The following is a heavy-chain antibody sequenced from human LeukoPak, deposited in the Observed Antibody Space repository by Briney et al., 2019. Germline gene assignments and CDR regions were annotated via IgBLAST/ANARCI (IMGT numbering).Heavy chain of an antibody. CDR2: ISYDGSNK. V-gene: IGHV3-30*18. D-gene: IGHD2-2*03. Sequence: GGSLRLSCAASGFTFSSYWMSWVRQAPGKGLEWVAVISYDGSNKYYADSVKGRFTISRDNSKNTLYLQMNSLRAEDTAVYYCAKAGYCSSTSCWYYFDYWGQGTLVTVSS. J-gene: IGHJ4*02. CDR3: AKAGYCSSTSCWYYFDY. CDR1: GFTFSSYW.